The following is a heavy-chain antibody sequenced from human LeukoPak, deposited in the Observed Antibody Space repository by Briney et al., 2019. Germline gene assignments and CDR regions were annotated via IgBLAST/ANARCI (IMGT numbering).Heavy chain of an antibody. J-gene: IGHJ4*02. CDR3: APSSSDYFDY. D-gene: IGHD6-13*01. V-gene: IGHV1-2*02. CDR2: INPKSGGT. CDR1: GYTFSGYY. Sequence: ASVKVSCMASGYTFSGYYMQWLRQAPGQGLEWMGWINPKSGGTNYAQKFQGRVTMTRDTSINTAYMELSRLTSDDTAVYYCAPSSSDYFDYWGQGTLVTVSS.